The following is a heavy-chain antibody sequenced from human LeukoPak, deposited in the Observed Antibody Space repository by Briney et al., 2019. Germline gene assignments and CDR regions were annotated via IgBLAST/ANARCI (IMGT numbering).Heavy chain of an antibody. J-gene: IGHJ4*02. CDR3: ASTGGGFDY. D-gene: IGHD3-10*01. CDR1: RFTFSSYG. Sequence: GGSLRLSCAASRFTFSSYGMHWVRQAPGKGLEWVAVIWYDGSNKYYADSVKGRFTISRDNSKNTLYLQMNSLRAEDTAVYYCASTGGGFDYWGQGTLVTVSS. V-gene: IGHV3-33*01. CDR2: IWYDGSNK.